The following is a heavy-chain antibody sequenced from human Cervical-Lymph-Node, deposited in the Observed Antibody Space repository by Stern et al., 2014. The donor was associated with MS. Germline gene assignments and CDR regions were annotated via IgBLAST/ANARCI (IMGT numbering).Heavy chain of an antibody. J-gene: IGHJ1*01. D-gene: IGHD4-17*01. CDR3: ARPHTEYGDYVHEYFQD. Sequence: EVQLVQSGAEVKKPGESLKISCKGSEYNFVRHWIAWVRQKPGKVLEWMWVIYPGDAGIRYSPSFQGQVTISADKSISTAYLQWSSLKASDTAMYYCARPHTEYGDYVHEYFQDWGQGTLVTVSS. CDR1: EYNFVRHW. CDR2: IYPGDAGI. V-gene: IGHV5-51*01.